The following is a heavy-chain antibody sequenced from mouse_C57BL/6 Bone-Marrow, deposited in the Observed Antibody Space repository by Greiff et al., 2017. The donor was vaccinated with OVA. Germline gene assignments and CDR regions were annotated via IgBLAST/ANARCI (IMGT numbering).Heavy chain of an antibody. CDR2: ISNGGGST. Sequence: EVKVEESGGGLVQPGGSLKLSCAASGFTFSDYYMYWVRQTPEKRLEWVAYISNGGGSTYYPDTVKGRFTISRDNAKNTLYLQMSRLKSEDTAMYYCARPPYYYGSTYWYFDVWGTGTTVTVSS. CDR3: ARPPYYYGSTYWYFDV. CDR1: GFTFSDYY. D-gene: IGHD1-1*01. V-gene: IGHV5-12*01. J-gene: IGHJ1*03.